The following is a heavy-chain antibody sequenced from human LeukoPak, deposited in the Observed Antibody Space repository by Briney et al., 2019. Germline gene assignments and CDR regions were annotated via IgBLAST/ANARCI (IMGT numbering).Heavy chain of an antibody. D-gene: IGHD1-14*01. V-gene: IGHV3-30-3*01. Sequence: GGSLRLSCAASGFTFSTYAMHWVRQVPGKGLEWVAVISYDGSNKYYADSVKGRFTIPRDNSKNTLYLQMNSLRGEDTGVYYCARDLESEPGQGPDYWGQGTLVTVSS. CDR3: ARDLESEPGQGPDY. CDR1: GFTFSTYA. CDR2: ISYDGSNK. J-gene: IGHJ4*02.